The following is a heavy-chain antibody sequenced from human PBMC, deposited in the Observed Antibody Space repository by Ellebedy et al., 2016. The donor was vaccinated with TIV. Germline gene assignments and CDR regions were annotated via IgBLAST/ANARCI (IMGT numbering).Heavy chain of an antibody. D-gene: IGHD2-15*01. Sequence: GESLKISCAASGFTFSSYAMSWVRQAPGKGLEWVSTISSTGSRTYYADSVKGRFTISRDNSKNTLYLQMNSLRAEDTAVYYCAKDPGDIVVVVAAPFDYWGQGTLVTVSS. CDR1: GFTFSSYA. V-gene: IGHV3-23*01. CDR3: AKDPGDIVVVVAAPFDY. J-gene: IGHJ4*02. CDR2: ISSTGSRT.